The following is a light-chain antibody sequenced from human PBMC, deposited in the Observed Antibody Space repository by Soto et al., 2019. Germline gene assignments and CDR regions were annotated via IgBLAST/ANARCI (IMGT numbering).Light chain of an antibody. CDR2: SNN. V-gene: IGLV1-44*01. CDR3: AAWDDSLNVVV. J-gene: IGLJ2*01. CDR1: SSNIGSTT. Sequence: QSVLTQPPSASGTPGQRFTISCSGSSSNIGSTTVNWYQQLPGTAPKLLIYSNNQRPSGVPDRFSGSKSGTSASLAISGLQSEDEADYYCAAWDDSLNVVVFGGGTKLTVL.